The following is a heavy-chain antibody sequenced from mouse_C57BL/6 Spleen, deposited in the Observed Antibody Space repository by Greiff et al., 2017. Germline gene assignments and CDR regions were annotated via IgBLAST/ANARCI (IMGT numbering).Heavy chain of an antibody. V-gene: IGHV1-53*01. J-gene: IGHJ3*01. D-gene: IGHD1-1*01. Sequence: QVQLQQPGTELVKPGASVKLSCKASGYTFTSYWMHWVKQRPGQGLEWIGNINPSNGGTNYNEKFKSKATLTVDKSSSTAYIQLSSLTSEDSAVYYCARWAPIYYCGSRFAYWGQGTLVTVSA. CDR1: GYTFTSYW. CDR3: ARWAPIYYCGSRFAY. CDR2: INPSNGGT.